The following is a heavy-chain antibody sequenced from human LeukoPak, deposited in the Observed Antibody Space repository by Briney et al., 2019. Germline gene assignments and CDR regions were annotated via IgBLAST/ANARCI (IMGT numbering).Heavy chain of an antibody. CDR3: ARQAIGVAGRMFDY. CDR2: INPNTGSA. D-gene: IGHD6-19*01. V-gene: IGHV1-46*01. Sequence: GASVKVSCKASGYSFSTYYIHWVRQAPGQGLEWMGIINPNTGSANSAQKFQGRLTMTRDTSTSTVYMELSSPRSEDAAVYYCARQAIGVAGRMFDYWGQGILVTLSS. J-gene: IGHJ4*02. CDR1: GYSFSTYY.